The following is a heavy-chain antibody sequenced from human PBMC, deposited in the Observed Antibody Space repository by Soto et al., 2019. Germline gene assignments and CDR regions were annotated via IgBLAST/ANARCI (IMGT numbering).Heavy chain of an antibody. Sequence: QITLKESGPTLVKPTQTLTLTCTFSGFSLSTSGVGVGWIRQPPGKALEWLALIYWDDDKRYSPSLKSRLTITKDPYKNQVVLTMTNMEPVDTATYYCAHSLIGYYYDSSGSNWFDPWGQGTLVTVSS. CDR1: GFSLSTSGVG. D-gene: IGHD3-22*01. V-gene: IGHV2-5*02. CDR2: IYWDDDK. J-gene: IGHJ5*02. CDR3: AHSLIGYYYDSSGSNWFDP.